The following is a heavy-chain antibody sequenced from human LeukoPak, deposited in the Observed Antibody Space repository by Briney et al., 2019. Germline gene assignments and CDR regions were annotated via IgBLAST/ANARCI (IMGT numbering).Heavy chain of an antibody. D-gene: IGHD3-10*01. Sequence: PSETLSLTCTVSGGSISSSGYYWGWIRQPPGKGLEWIGSIYYSGTTYYNPSLKSRVTISADTSKSQFSLKLSSVTAADTAIYYCARQKGNFDYWGQGTLVTVSS. CDR1: GGSISSSGYY. J-gene: IGHJ4*02. V-gene: IGHV4-39*01. CDR2: IYYSGTT. CDR3: ARQKGNFDY.